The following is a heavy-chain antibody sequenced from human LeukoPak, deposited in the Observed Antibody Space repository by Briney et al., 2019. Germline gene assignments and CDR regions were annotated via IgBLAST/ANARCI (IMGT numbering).Heavy chain of an antibody. CDR2: MKEDGSEK. CDR3: VRDGQRGGDFVY. D-gene: IGHD3-16*01. Sequence: GGSLRLSCAASGFILSNYWMICVRRTAEKEGEGWANMKEDGSEKDYLNSVKGRFTISRDNAEKSMYLLLDGLRAPAQTVYCIVRDGQRGGDFVYWGQGALVTVS. J-gene: IGHJ4*02. CDR1: GFILSNYW. V-gene: IGHV3-7*01.